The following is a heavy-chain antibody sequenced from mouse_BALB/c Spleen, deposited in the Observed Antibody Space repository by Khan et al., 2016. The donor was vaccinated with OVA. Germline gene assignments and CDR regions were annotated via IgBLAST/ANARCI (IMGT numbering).Heavy chain of an antibody. D-gene: IGHD1-1*01. CDR3: LRSLSYYGMAYEGFAY. Sequence: EVQLVESGPELVKPGASVKMSCKASGYTFTSYVMHWVKQKPGQGLEWIGYISPNSDGSKYNEKFRGKATLTSDKSSSTAYMQLSSLTSEDSAVFYFLRSLSYYGMAYEGFAYWGQGTLVTVSA. CDR2: ISPNSDGS. V-gene: IGHV1S136*01. J-gene: IGHJ3*01. CDR1: GYTFTSYV.